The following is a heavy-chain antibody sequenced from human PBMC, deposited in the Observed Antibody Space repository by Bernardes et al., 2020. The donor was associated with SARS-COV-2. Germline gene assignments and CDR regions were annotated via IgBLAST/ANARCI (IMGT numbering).Heavy chain of an antibody. CDR2: ISGSGGST. J-gene: IGHJ4*02. V-gene: IGHV3-23*01. Sequence: GGSLRLSCAASGFTFSSYAMSWVRQAPGKGLEWVSAISGSGGSTYYADSVKGRFTISRDNSKNTLYLQMNSLRAEDTAVYYCAKGGYCSSTSCYPTPLDYWGQGTLVTVSS. CDR3: AKGGYCSSTSCYPTPLDY. CDR1: GFTFSSYA. D-gene: IGHD2-2*01.